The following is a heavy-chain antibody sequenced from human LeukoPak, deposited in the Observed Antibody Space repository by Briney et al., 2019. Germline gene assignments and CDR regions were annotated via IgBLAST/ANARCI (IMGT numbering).Heavy chain of an antibody. D-gene: IGHD4-17*01. CDR1: GYTFTSYG. CDR3: ARGRLYGDYGDSNWFDP. CDR2: ISAYNGNT. V-gene: IGHV1-18*01. J-gene: IGHJ5*02. Sequence: ASVKVSCKASGYTFTSYGISWVRQAPGQGLEWMGWISAYNGNTNYAQKFQGRVTITRDTSASTAYMELSSLRSEDTAVYYCARGRLYGDYGDSNWFDPWGQGTLVTVSS.